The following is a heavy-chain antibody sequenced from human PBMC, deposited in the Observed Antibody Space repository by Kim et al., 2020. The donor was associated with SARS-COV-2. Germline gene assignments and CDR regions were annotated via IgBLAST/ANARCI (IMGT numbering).Heavy chain of an antibody. CDR1: GGSISSYY. Sequence: SETLSLTCTVSGGSISSYYWSWIRQPPGKGLEWIGYIYYSGSTNYNPSLKSRVTISVDTSKNQFSLKLSSVTAADTAVYYCARHQATYDYGDYERSEYYFDYWGQGTLVTVSS. D-gene: IGHD4-17*01. V-gene: IGHV4-59*08. CDR3: ARHQATYDYGDYERSEYYFDY. J-gene: IGHJ4*02. CDR2: IYYSGST.